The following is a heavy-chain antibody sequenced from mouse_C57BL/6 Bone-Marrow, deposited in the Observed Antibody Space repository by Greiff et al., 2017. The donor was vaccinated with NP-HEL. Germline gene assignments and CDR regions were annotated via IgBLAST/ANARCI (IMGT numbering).Heavy chain of an antibody. CDR2: INYDGSST. D-gene: IGHD2-4*01. J-gene: IGHJ4*01. CDR1: GFTFSDYY. Sequence: EVQVVESEGGLVQPGSSMKLSCTTSGFTFSDYYMAWVSQVPEKGLDWVANINYDGSSTYYLDSLKSRFIISRDNAKNILYLQMSSLKSEDTATYYCAGEGGLRRRTYAMDYWGQGTSVTVSS. CDR3: AGEGGLRRRTYAMDY. V-gene: IGHV5-16*01.